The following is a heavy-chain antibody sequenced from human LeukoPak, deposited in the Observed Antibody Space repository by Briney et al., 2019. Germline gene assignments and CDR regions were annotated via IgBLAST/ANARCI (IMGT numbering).Heavy chain of an antibody. CDR3: ANWARYYGPDDDLDI. CDR1: GGAITDSNYY. D-gene: IGHD3-10*01. Sequence: PSETLSLTCTVSGGAITDSNYYWGWIRQPPGEGLEWIGNIYHSGSTNYNPSLKSRVTISIDTSKTKFSLKLSSVTAADTAVYYCANWARYYGPDDDLDIWGQGTIITVSS. CDR2: IYHSGST. V-gene: IGHV4-39*07. J-gene: IGHJ3*02.